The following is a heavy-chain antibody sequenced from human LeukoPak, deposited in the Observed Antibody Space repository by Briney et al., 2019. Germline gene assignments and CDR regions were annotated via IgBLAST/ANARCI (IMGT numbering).Heavy chain of an antibody. V-gene: IGHV3-33*01. CDR3: ARDGRDGYKDY. CDR2: IWYDGSNK. Sequence: QAGGSLRRSCAASGFTFSSYGMHWVRQAPGKGLEWVAVIWYDGSNKYYADSVKGRFTISRDNSKNTLYLQMNSLRAEDTAVYYCARDGRDGYKDYWGQGTLVTVSS. CDR1: GFTFSSYG. D-gene: IGHD5-24*01. J-gene: IGHJ4*02.